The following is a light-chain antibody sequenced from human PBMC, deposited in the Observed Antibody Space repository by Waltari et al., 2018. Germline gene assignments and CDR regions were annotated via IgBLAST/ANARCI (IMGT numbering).Light chain of an antibody. CDR1: QGINSC. V-gene: IGKV1-5*03. CDR3: QQYDSYST. Sequence: DIQMTQSPSTLSASVGDRVTITCRASQGINSCLAWYQQKPGKAPKLLIYKVFSLESGVPSRFSGSGSGTEFTLTINSLQPDDFATYYCQQYDSYSTFGQGTKVEIK. CDR2: KVF. J-gene: IGKJ1*01.